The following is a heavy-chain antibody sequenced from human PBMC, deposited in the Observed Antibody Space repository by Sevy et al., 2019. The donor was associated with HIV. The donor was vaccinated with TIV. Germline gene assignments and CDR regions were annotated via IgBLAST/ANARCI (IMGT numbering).Heavy chain of an antibody. D-gene: IGHD2-8*02. CDR3: AKDGGVNWDQYYFDS. CDR2: ISGTGAST. J-gene: IGHJ4*02. CDR1: GFRFSSYG. Sequence: GGSLRLSCSASGFRFSSYGMTWVRHTPGKGLEWVSSISGTGASTDYADSVKGRFTISRDNSRNTLFLQMNTLRAEDTAVYYCAKDGGVNWDQYYFDSWGQGTLVTVSS. V-gene: IGHV3-23*01.